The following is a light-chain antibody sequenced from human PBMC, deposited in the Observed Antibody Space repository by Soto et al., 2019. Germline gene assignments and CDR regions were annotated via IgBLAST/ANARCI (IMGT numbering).Light chain of an antibody. J-gene: IGKJ1*01. CDR3: QQCARSPLT. CDR2: DAS. Sequence: EIVLTQSPGTLSLSPGERATLSCRASQSVSNNYLAWYQQKPGQAPRLLIADASRRATGIPDRFSGSGSGTDFTLTISRPEPEDFAVYYCQQCARSPLTFGQGTKV. V-gene: IGKV3-20*01. CDR1: QSVSNNY.